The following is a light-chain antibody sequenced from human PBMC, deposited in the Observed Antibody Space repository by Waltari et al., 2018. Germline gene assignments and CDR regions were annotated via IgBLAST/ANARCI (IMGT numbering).Light chain of an antibody. CDR3: QTWGTGLVV. Sequence: QLLLTQSHSASASLGASVNLTCTLSSGHSTYTNAWHQHQQEQGPLFLMKVNNDSSHNKGDGIPARFSGSISGAERYLTISSLQSEDEADYYCQTWGTGLVVFGGGTKLTVL. J-gene: IGLJ2*01. CDR1: SGHSTYT. CDR2: VNNDSSH. V-gene: IGLV4-69*01.